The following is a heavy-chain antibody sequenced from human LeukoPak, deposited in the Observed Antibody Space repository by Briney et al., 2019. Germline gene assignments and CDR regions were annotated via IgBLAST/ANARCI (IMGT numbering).Heavy chain of an antibody. V-gene: IGHV3-21*01. CDR1: GFTFSSYS. D-gene: IGHD2-8*01. CDR2: ISSSSSYI. J-gene: IGHJ4*02. Sequence: GGSLRLSCAASGFTFSSYSMNWVRQAPGEGLEWVSSISSSSSYIYYADSVKGRFTISRDNAKNSLYLQMNSLRAEDTAVYYCARVLRRMLAEDFDYWGQGTLVTVSS. CDR3: ARVLRRMLAEDFDY.